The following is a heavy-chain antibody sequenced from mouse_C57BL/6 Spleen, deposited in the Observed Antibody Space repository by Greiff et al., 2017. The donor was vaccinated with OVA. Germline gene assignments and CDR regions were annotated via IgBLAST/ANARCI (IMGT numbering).Heavy chain of an antibody. J-gene: IGHJ4*01. CDR1: GYTFTDYN. CDR2: INPNNGGT. D-gene: IGHD2-1*01. V-gene: IGHV1-18*01. Sequence: EVQLQQSGPELVKPGASVKIPCKASGYTFTDYNMDWVKQSHGKSLEWIGDINPNNGGTIYNQKFKGKATLTVDKSSSTAYMELRSLTSEDTAVYYGARVGGNYLYYAMDYWGQGTSVTVSS. CDR3: ARVGGNYLYYAMDY.